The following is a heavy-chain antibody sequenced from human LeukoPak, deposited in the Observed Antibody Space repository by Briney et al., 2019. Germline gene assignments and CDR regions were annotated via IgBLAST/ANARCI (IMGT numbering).Heavy chain of an antibody. V-gene: IGHV3-23*01. CDR3: AKDSSNYYDSSGYFDAFDI. CDR2: ISGSGGST. D-gene: IGHD3-22*01. J-gene: IGHJ3*02. Sequence: SGGSLRLSCAASGLTFSSYAMSWVRQAPGKGLGWVSAISGSGGSTYYADSVKGRFTISRDNSKNTLYLQMNSLRAEDTAVYYCAKDSSNYYDSSGYFDAFDIWGQGTMVTVSS. CDR1: GLTFSSYA.